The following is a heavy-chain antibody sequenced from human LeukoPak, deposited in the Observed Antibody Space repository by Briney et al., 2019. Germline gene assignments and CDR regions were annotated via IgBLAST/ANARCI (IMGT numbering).Heavy chain of an antibody. CDR2: IHYSGST. CDR1: GGSISSSSYY. CDR3: ARGPLIVATSNYGMDV. Sequence: PSETLSLTCTVSGGSISSSSYYWSWIRQPPGKGLEWIGYIHYSGSTNYNPSLKSRVTISVDTSKNQFSLKLSSVTAADTAVYYCARGPLIVATSNYGMDVWGQGTTVTVAS. D-gene: IGHD5-12*01. V-gene: IGHV4-61*05. J-gene: IGHJ6*02.